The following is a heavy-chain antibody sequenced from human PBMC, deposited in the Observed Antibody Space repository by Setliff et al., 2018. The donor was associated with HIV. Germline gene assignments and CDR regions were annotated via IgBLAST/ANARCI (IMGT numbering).Heavy chain of an antibody. V-gene: IGHV1-3*01. D-gene: IGHD4-17*01. CDR1: EYTFTLYG. Sequence: ASVKVSCKASEYTFTLYGIHWVRQAPGQRPEWVGWINAGNGDTKYSQKFQDRLTFSRDTSASSAYMELSSLRSDDTAVYYCAREMNTVTFEWFDPWGQGTLVTVSS. J-gene: IGHJ5*02. CDR2: INAGNGDT. CDR3: AREMNTVTFEWFDP.